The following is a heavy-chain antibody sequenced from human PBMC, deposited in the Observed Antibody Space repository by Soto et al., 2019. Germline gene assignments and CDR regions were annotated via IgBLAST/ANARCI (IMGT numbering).Heavy chain of an antibody. Sequence: QLQLQESGSGLVKPSQTLSLTCDVSGDSISIGGYSWNWLRQPPGKGLQWIGYIYHGGSTYYNPSLKSRVIISVDRSKNHFSLNLTSVTAADTAVYYCARESRLGCRFFDNWGQGILVTVSS. D-gene: IGHD6-19*01. CDR3: ARESRLGCRFFDN. V-gene: IGHV4-30-2*01. J-gene: IGHJ4*02. CDR1: GDSISIGGYS. CDR2: IYHGGST.